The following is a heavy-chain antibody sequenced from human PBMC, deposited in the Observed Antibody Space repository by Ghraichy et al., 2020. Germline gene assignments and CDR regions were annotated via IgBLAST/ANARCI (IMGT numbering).Heavy chain of an antibody. V-gene: IGHV3-23*01. J-gene: IGHJ4*02. CDR2: IRGSGGDT. Sequence: LTCAASGFTFSIYDLSWVRQAPGKGLEWVSGIRGSGGDTFYTDSVRGRFTISRDNSKNTLYLQMNSLRVEDTAVYYCARSIRGPEYWGQGTLVTVS. CDR1: GFTFSIYD. CDR3: ARSIRGPEY. D-gene: IGHD3-3*01.